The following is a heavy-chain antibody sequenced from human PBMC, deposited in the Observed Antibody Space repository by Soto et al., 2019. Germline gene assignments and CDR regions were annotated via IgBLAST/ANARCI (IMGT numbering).Heavy chain of an antibody. D-gene: IGHD5-18*01. CDR3: ARQGYSYGYVYFDY. V-gene: IGHV1-3*01. CDR2: INAGNGNT. J-gene: IGHJ4*02. Sequence: MHWVRQAPGQRLEWMGWINAGNGNTKYSQKFQGRVTITRDTSASTAYMELSSLRSEDTAVYYCARQGYSYGYVYFDYWGQGTLVTVSS.